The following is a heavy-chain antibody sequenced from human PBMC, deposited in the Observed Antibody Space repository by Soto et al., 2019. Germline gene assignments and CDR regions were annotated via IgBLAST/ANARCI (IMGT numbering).Heavy chain of an antibody. CDR2: VHYSGNT. CDR1: GGSIRSGDYY. D-gene: IGHD2-8*01. V-gene: IGHV4-30-4*01. CDR3: AREIMADDQWDD. J-gene: IGHJ4*02. Sequence: SETPSLTCTVSGGSIRSGDYYWSWIRQTPERGLEWCGYVHYSGNTFYNPSLKSRATISLDTSRNQFSLNLSAVTAADSAVYYCAREIMADDQWDDWGQGALVTVS.